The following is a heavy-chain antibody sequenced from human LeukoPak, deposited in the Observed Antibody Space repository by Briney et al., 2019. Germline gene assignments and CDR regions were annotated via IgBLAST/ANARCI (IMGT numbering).Heavy chain of an antibody. CDR1: GFTFSSYW. CDR3: PRGMGLVFDY. J-gene: IGHJ4*02. V-gene: IGHV3-74*01. D-gene: IGHD2-8*01. CDR2: INSDGSST. Sequence: GGSLRLSCAASGFTFSSYWMHWVRQAPGKGLVWVSRINSDGSSTSYADSVKGRFTISRDNAKNTLYLQMNSLIAEDTAVYECPRGMGLVFDYGARGTLVTVS.